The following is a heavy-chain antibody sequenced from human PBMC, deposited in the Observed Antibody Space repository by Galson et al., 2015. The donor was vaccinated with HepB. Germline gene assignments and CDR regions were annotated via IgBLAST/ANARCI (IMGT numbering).Heavy chain of an antibody. CDR1: GYTFTSYA. Sequence: SVKVSCRASGYTFTSYAMHWVRQAPGQRLEWMGWINAGNGNTKYSQKFQGRVTITRDTSASTAYMELSSLRSEDTAVYYCARDGRGYEGGFDYWGQGTLVTVSS. CDR2: INAGNGNT. CDR3: ARDGRGYEGGFDY. D-gene: IGHD5-12*01. J-gene: IGHJ4*02. V-gene: IGHV1-3*01.